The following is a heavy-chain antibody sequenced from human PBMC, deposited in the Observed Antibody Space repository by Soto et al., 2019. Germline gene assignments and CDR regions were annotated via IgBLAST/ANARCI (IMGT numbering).Heavy chain of an antibody. CDR3: ASAKAPLYISSCDCFDP. J-gene: IGHJ5*02. D-gene: IGHD6-13*01. CDR1: GGSISSYY. CDR2: IYYSGST. Sequence: QVQLQESGPGLVKPSETLSLTCTVAGGSISSYYWSWVRQPPGQGLEWIGYIYYSGSTNYNPYPKILVTLSVDTYKNQFSLKLSSVTAADTAVYYCASAKAPLYISSCDCFDPWGQGTLVTVSS. V-gene: IGHV4-59*08.